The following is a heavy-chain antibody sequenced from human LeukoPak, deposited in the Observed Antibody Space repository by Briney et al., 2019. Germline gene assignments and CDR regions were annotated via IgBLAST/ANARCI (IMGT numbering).Heavy chain of an antibody. CDR2: IGGSGGST. CDR3: TKGIYYSSSPFDY. D-gene: IGHD6-6*01. CDR1: GFTFSSYA. J-gene: IGHJ4*02. V-gene: IGHV3-23*01. Sequence: PGGSLRLSCAASGFTFSSYAMSWVRQAPGKGLEWVSSIGGSGGSTYYADSVKGRFTISRDNSKNTLYLQMNSLRAEDTALYYCTKGIYYSSSPFDYWGQGTLVTVSS.